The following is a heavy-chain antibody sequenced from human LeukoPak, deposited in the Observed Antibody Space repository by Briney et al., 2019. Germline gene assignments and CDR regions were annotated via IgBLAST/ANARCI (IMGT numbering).Heavy chain of an antibody. V-gene: IGHV3-23*01. Sequence: GGSLRLSCVVSGFTFGNYAMSWVRQAPGTRPEWVSAIGAIDPGTYYSDSVKGRFTMSRDDSKNTVYLQMNSLRAEDTAVYYCARGSTMVRGVINYFDYWGQGTLVTVSS. J-gene: IGHJ4*02. CDR1: GFTFGNYA. CDR3: ARGSTMVRGVINYFDY. CDR2: IGAIDPGT. D-gene: IGHD3-10*01.